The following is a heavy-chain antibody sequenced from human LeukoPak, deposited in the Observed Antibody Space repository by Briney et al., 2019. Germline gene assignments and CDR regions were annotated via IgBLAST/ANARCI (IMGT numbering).Heavy chain of an antibody. J-gene: IGHJ4*02. D-gene: IGHD6-13*01. CDR3: ARHAGADYSSWNYFDY. V-gene: IGHV4-59*08. CDR1: GGSISSYY. CDR2: IYYSGAT. Sequence: SETLSLTCTVSGGSISSYYWSWIRQPPGKGLEWIGYIYYSGATNYNPSLQSRVTISGDTSKNQFSLKLSSVTAADTAVYYCARHAGADYSSWNYFDYWGQGTLVTVSS.